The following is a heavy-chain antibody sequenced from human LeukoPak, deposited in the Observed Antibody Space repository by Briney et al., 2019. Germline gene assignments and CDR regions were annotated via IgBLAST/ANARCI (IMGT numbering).Heavy chain of an antibody. D-gene: IGHD4-17*01. J-gene: IGHJ4*02. Sequence: PGGSLRLSCAASGFTFSSYEMNWVRQAPGKGLEWVSYISSSGSTIYYADSVKGRFTISRDNAKNSLYLQTNSLRAEDTAVYYCARGIIYGDYYPVDYWGQGTLVTVSS. CDR3: ARGIIYGDYYPVDY. CDR1: GFTFSSYE. V-gene: IGHV3-48*03. CDR2: ISSSGSTI.